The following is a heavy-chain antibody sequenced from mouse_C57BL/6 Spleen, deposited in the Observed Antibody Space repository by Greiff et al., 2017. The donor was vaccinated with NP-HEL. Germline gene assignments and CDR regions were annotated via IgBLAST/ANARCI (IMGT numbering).Heavy chain of an antibody. CDR2: ISSGSSTI. J-gene: IGHJ3*01. CDR1: GFTFSDYG. Sequence: EVKLVESGGGLVKPGGSLKLSCAASGFTFSDYGMHWVRQAPEKGLEWVAYISSGSSTIYYADTVKGRFTISRDNAKNTLFLQMTSLRSEDTAMYYGARETYYYGSNPAWFAYWGQGTLVTVSA. D-gene: IGHD1-1*01. V-gene: IGHV5-17*01. CDR3: ARETYYYGSNPAWFAY.